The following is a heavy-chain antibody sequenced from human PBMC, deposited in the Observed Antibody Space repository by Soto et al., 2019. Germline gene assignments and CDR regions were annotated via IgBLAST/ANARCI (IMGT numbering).Heavy chain of an antibody. CDR1: GYTFTSYD. CDR2: MNSNSGNT. V-gene: IGHV1-8*01. D-gene: IGHD3-9*01. J-gene: IGHJ5*02. CDR3: ARGIRYFDWSDKGWFDP. Sequence: GASVKVSCKASGYTFTSYDINWVRQATGQGLEWMGWMNSNSGNTGYAQKFQGRVTMTRNTSISTAYMELSSLRSEDTAVYYCARGIRYFDWSDKGWFDPWGQGTLVTVSS.